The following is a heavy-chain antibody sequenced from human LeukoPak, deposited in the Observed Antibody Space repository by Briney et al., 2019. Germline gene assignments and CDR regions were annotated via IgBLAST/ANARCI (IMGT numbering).Heavy chain of an antibody. J-gene: IGHJ4*02. CDR3: ARDEDCGGDCHTLDY. CDR2: ISYDGSNK. CDR1: GFTFSSYA. V-gene: IGHV3-30-3*01. Sequence: PGRSLRLSCAASGFTFSSYAMHWVRQAPGKGLEWVAVISYDGSNKYYADSVKGRFIISRDNSKNTLYLQMNSLRAEDTAVYYCARDEDCGGDCHTLDYWGQGTLVTVSS. D-gene: IGHD2-21*02.